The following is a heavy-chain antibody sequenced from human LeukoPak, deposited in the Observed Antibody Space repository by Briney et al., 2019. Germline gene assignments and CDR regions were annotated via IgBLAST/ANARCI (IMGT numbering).Heavy chain of an antibody. CDR3: ARGGEGRVGMYSSSCYFDY. Sequence: PGRSLRLSCAASGFTFSSYGMHWVRQAPGKGLEWVAVIWYDGSNKYYADSVKGRFTISRDNSKNTLYLQMNSLRAEDTAVYYCARGGEGRVGMYSSSCYFDYWGQGTLVTVSS. J-gene: IGHJ4*02. D-gene: IGHD6-13*01. V-gene: IGHV3-33*01. CDR1: GFTFSSYG. CDR2: IWYDGSNK.